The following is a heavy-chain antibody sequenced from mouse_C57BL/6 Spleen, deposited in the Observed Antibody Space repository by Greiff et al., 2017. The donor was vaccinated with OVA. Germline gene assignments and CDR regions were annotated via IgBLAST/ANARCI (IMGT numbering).Heavy chain of an antibody. Sequence: EVKLVESGGGLVKPGGSLKLSCAASGFTFSDYGMHWVRQAPEKGLEWVAYISSGSSTIYYADTVKGRFTISRDNAKNTLFLQLTSLRSEDTAMYYCAKRARDYWGQGTSVTVSS. V-gene: IGHV5-17*01. J-gene: IGHJ4*01. CDR2: ISSGSSTI. CDR3: AKRARDY. CDR1: GFTFSDYG.